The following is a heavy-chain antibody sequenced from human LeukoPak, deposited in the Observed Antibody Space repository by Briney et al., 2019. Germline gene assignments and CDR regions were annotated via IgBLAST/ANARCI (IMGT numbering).Heavy chain of an antibody. CDR2: IYSGGST. CDR1: GFTVSSNY. Sequence: GGSLRLSCAASGFTVSSNYMSWVRQAPGKGLEWVSVIYSGGSTYYADSVKGRFTISRDNSKNTLYLQMNSLRAEDTAVYYYARVEGITMIDYWGQGTLVTVSS. V-gene: IGHV3-53*01. D-gene: IGHD3-22*01. CDR3: ARVEGITMIDY. J-gene: IGHJ4*02.